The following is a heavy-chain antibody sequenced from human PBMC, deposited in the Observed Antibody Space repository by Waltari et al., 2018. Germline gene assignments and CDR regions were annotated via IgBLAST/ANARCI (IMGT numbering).Heavy chain of an antibody. D-gene: IGHD3-16*01. CDR3: ATSFRGKFDF. CDR1: GFPFSKSG. Sequence: VQLLESGGGLVRPGGSLGLPCSASGFPFSKSGMTWVRQTPGKGLDWVATITDTGGSTFYADSVKGRFAISRDNSKNTLYLQMSSLRAGDTAVYYCATSFRGKFDFWGQGTLVTVSS. J-gene: IGHJ4*02. CDR2: ITDTGGST. V-gene: IGHV3-23*01.